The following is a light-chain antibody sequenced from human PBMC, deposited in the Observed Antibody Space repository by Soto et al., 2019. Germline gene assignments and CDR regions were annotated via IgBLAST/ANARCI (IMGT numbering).Light chain of an antibody. CDR2: GAS. V-gene: IGKV3-15*01. J-gene: IGKJ4*02. CDR3: QQYNNWPLT. Sequence: EMVMAQSGATLSWSPGERAALSCRASQSVSSKLAWYQQKPGQAPRLLIYGASTRATGIPARFSGSGSGTQFTLTISSLQSEDFAVYYCQQYNNWPLTSGRGTTV. CDR1: QSVSSK.